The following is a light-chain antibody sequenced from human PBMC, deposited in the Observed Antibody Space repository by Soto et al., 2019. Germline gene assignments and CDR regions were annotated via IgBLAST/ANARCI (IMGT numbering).Light chain of an antibody. CDR2: GAS. J-gene: IGKJ1*01. V-gene: IGKV3-15*01. CDR3: QQYNDWWT. CDR1: QSVSSN. Sequence: EIVRTQSPATLSVSPGEGATLSCTASQSVSSNLTWYQQKPGQAPRLLIYGASTRATGVPARFSSSGSGTEFTLAISSLQSEDFAVYCCQQYNDWWTFGQGTKVEIK.